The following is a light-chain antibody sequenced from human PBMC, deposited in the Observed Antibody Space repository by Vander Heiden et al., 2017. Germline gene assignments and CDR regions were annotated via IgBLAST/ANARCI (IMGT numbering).Light chain of an antibody. CDR2: DAS. Sequence: EIVLTQSLATLSLSVGERAALSCRASQSVSSYLAWYQQKPGQAPRLLIYDASKRATGIPARFSGSGSGTEFTLTISSLEPEDFAVYYCQQRSSWPPALTFGGGTKVEIK. CDR3: QQRSSWPPALT. CDR1: QSVSSY. V-gene: IGKV3-11*01. J-gene: IGKJ4*01.